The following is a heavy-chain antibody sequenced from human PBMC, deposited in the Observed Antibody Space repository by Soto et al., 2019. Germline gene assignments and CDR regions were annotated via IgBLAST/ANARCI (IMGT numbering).Heavy chain of an antibody. CDR2: SHQSGNT. Sequence: QVQLQESGPGLMKPSGTLSLTCAVSGVSISSHDWWTWVRQPPGKGREWIGESHQSGNTNYNSSPESRVTISVDTSRYQRSLKLTSVTVADTAVYYGATSDSGRLSWGQGTLVTVSS. CDR1: GVSISSHDW. D-gene: IGHD6-13*01. CDR3: ATSDSGRLS. V-gene: IGHV4-4*02. J-gene: IGHJ1*01.